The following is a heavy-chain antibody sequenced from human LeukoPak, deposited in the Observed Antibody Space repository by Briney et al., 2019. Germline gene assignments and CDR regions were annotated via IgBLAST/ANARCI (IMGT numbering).Heavy chain of an antibody. V-gene: IGHV4-61*01. CDR2: IYYSGSTY. J-gene: IGHJ4*02. Sequence: SETLSLTCSVSGGSVNSGNYYWSWIRQPPGKGLEWIGYIYYSGSTYYYNPSLESRVTISLDTSKNQFSLKLSSVTAADTAVYYCARDREWELQSLRYFDYWGQGTRVTVSP. CDR3: ARDREWELQSLRYFDY. CDR1: GGSVNSGNYY. D-gene: IGHD1-26*01.